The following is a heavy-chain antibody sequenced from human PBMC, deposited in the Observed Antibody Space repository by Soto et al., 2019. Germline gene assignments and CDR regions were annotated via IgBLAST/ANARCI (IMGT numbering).Heavy chain of an antibody. CDR3: ARYWNAGTLYGAFDI. J-gene: IGHJ3*02. CDR2: IIPNCEAA. CDR1: GGSFNNYV. Sequence: QVQLVQSGAEVRKPGSSVKVSCEASGGSFNNYVISWLRQAPGQGLEWMGGIIPNCEAANYAQKFRGRLTITADKATNTAYMELNSLRPEDTATYYCARYWNAGTLYGAFDIWGQGTTVIVSS. V-gene: IGHV1-69*06. D-gene: IGHD4-17*01.